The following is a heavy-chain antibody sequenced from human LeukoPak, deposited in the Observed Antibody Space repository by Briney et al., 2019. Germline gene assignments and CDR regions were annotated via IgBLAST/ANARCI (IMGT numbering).Heavy chain of an antibody. D-gene: IGHD5-12*01. CDR1: GGTFSSYA. CDR2: IIPIFGTA. V-gene: IGHV1-69*05. Sequence: SAKVSCKASGGTFSSYAISWVRQAPGQGLEWMGGIIPIFGTANYAQKFQGRVTITTDESTSTAYMELSSLRSEDTAVYYCARDGYSGYDSSPYYYMDVWGKGTTVTVSS. J-gene: IGHJ6*03. CDR3: ARDGYSGYDSSPYYYMDV.